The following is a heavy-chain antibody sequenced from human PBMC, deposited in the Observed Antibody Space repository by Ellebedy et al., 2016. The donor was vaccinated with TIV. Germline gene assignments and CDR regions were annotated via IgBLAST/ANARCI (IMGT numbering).Heavy chain of an antibody. CDR1: GYTFTSYG. V-gene: IGHV1-8*01. Sequence: ASVKVSCXASGYTFTSYGIDWVRQATGQGLEWMGWMNPNSENTDYAQKFQGRVTVTRNTSTNTVYMELSSLRSEDTAIYYCARRGVAAPGKPRYFDYWGQGTTVTVSS. J-gene: IGHJ4*02. CDR2: MNPNSENT. CDR3: ARRGVAAPGKPRYFDY. D-gene: IGHD6-13*01.